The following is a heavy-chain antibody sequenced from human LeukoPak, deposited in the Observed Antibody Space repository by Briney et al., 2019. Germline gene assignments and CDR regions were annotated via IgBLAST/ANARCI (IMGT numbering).Heavy chain of an antibody. CDR3: AKDGARGLTVTIIFDY. Sequence: GSLRLSCAASGFTFSSYAMSWVRQAPGKGLEWVSAISGSGGSTYYADSVKGRFTISRDNSKNTLYLQMNSLRAEDTAVYYCAKDGARGLTVTIIFDYWGQGTLVTVSS. D-gene: IGHD4-11*01. J-gene: IGHJ4*02. CDR2: ISGSGGST. CDR1: GFTFSSYA. V-gene: IGHV3-23*01.